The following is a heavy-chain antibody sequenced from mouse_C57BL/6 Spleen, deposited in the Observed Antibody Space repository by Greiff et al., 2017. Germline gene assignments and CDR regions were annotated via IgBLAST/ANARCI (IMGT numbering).Heavy chain of an antibody. CDR2: IRNKANGYTT. CDR3: ARYMGYYGRRGWYLDV. Sequence: EVQLVESGGGLVQPGGSLSLSCAASGFTFTEYYMSWVRQPPGKALEWLGFIRNKANGYTTEYSASVKGRFTISRDNSQSILYLQMYALRAEDSATYYCARYMGYYGRRGWYLDVWGTGTTATSSS. V-gene: IGHV7-3*01. D-gene: IGHD1-1*01. J-gene: IGHJ1*03. CDR1: GFTFTEYY.